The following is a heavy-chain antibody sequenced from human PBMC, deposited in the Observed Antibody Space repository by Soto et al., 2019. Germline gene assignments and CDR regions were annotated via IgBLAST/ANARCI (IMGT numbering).Heavy chain of an antibody. J-gene: IGHJ4*02. CDR1: GGTFSSYA. V-gene: IGHV1-69*01. D-gene: IGHD1-26*01. CDR2: IIPIFGTA. Sequence: QVQLVQSGAEVKKPGSSVKVSCKASGGTFSSYAISWVRQAPGQGLGWMGGIIPIFGTANYAQRFQGRVTITADESTSTAYMELSSLRSEDTAVYYCARDGNSGSYKYYFDYWGQGTLVTVSS. CDR3: ARDGNSGSYKYYFDY.